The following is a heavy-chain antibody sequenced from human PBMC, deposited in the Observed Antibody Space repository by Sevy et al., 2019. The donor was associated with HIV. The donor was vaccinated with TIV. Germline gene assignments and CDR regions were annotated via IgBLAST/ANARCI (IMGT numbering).Heavy chain of an antibody. CDR3: ARAPVGPHIEYFQH. Sequence: GGSLRLSCAASGLTFSGLVMNGVGKAPGKGLEGGAVISKNGRNKYYADSVKGRLTISRDNSKNTLYLQMNSLRAEDTAVYYCARAPVGPHIEYFQHWGQGTLVTVSS. CDR1: GLTFSGLV. D-gene: IGHD1-26*01. V-gene: IGHV3-30*04. J-gene: IGHJ1*01. CDR2: ISKNGRNK.